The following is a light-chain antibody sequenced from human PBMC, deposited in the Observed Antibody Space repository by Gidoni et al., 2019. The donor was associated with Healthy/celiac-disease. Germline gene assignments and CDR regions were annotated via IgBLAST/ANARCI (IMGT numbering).Light chain of an antibody. CDR1: QSLLHSNGYNY. CDR3: MQALQTFT. Sequence: IVMTQSPLSLPVTPGEPASISCRSSQSLLHSNGYNYLDWYLKKPGQSPQLLIYLGSNRASGVPDRCSGSGSGTDFTLKISRVEAEDVVVYDCMQALQTFTFGGGTKVEIK. CDR2: LGS. J-gene: IGKJ4*01. V-gene: IGKV2-28*01.